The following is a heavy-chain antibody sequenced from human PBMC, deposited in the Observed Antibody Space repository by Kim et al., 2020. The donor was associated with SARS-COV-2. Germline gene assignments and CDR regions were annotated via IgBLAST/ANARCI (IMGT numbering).Heavy chain of an antibody. V-gene: IGHV1-24*01. CDR2: FDPEDGET. D-gene: IGHD1-26*01. CDR1: GYTLTELS. Sequence: ASVKVSCKVSGYTLTELSMHWVRQAPGKGLEWMGGFDPEDGETIYAQKFQGRVTMTEDTSTDTAYMELSSLRSEDTAVYYCATGHSGSYHRNAFDIWGQGTMVTVSS. J-gene: IGHJ3*02. CDR3: ATGHSGSYHRNAFDI.